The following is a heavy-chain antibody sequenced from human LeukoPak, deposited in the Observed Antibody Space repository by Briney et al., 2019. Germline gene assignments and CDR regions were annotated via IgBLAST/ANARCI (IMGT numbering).Heavy chain of an antibody. V-gene: IGHV4-59*08. J-gene: IGHJ4*02. Sequence: LRLSCTASGFTFGDYAMSWFRQPPGKGLEWIGYIYYSGSTKYNPSLKSRVTISLDPSKNQFSLNLSSVTAADTAVYYCARRSGNWLYFDYWGQGTLVTVSS. CDR1: GFTFGDYA. CDR2: IYYSGST. CDR3: ARRSGNWLYFDY. D-gene: IGHD3-9*01.